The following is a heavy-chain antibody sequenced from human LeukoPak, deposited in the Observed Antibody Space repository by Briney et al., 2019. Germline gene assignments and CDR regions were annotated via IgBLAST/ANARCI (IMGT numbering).Heavy chain of an antibody. CDR1: GGSFSGYY. D-gene: IGHD6-13*01. Sequence: PSETLSVTCAVYGGSFSGYYWSWIRQPPGKGLEWIGEINHSGSTNYNPSLKSRVAISVDTSKNQFSLKLSSVTAADTAVYYCARGRISSWYYYYMDVWGKGTTVTVSS. J-gene: IGHJ6*03. V-gene: IGHV4-34*01. CDR2: INHSGST. CDR3: ARGRISSWYYYYMDV.